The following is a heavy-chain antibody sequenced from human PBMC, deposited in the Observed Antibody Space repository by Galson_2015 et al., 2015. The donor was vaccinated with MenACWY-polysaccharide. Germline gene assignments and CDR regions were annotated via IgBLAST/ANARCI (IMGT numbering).Heavy chain of an antibody. Sequence: SLRLSCAASGFTFSSYSMDWVRQAPGKGLEWLSYIHAKGNTINYADSVKGRFTISRDNAENAVYLQMNSLRAEDTAVYYCARVRYSTGKYQFDYWGQGTLVAVSS. CDR3: ARVRYSTGKYQFDY. CDR1: GFTFSSYS. J-gene: IGHJ4*02. D-gene: IGHD2-2*01. V-gene: IGHV3-48*01. CDR2: IHAKGNTI.